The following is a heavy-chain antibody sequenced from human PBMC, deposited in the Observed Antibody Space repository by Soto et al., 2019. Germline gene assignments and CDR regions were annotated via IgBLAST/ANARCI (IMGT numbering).Heavy chain of an antibody. J-gene: IGHJ4*02. CDR3: ARGDCSGGSCYSGQLYFDY. D-gene: IGHD2-15*01. Sequence: ASVKVSCKASGGTFSSYTISWVRQAPGQGLEWMGRIIPILGIANYAQKVQGRVTITADKSTSTAYMELSSLRSEDTAVYYCARGDCSGGSCYSGQLYFDYWGQGTLVTVSS. V-gene: IGHV1-69*02. CDR2: IIPILGIA. CDR1: GGTFSSYT.